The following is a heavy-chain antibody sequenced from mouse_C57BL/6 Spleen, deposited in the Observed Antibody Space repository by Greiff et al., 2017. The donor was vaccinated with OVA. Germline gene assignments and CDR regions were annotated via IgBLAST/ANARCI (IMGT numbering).Heavy chain of an antibody. CDR3: ARSDTVVATPD. J-gene: IGHJ3*01. CDR1: GFNFNDYY. Sequence: EVQLQQSGAELVKPGASVKLSCTASGFNFNDYYMHWVKQRTEQGLEWIGWIDPEDGETKYAPKFQGKATITADTSSNTAYLQLSSLTSKDTAVYYCARSDTVVATPDWGQGALVTVSA. D-gene: IGHD1-1*01. CDR2: IDPEDGET. V-gene: IGHV14-2*01.